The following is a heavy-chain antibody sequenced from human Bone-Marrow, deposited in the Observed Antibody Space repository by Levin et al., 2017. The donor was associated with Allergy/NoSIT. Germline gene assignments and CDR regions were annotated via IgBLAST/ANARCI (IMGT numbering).Heavy chain of an antibody. CDR3: ATAYGDSFDY. Sequence: GESLKISCKISGDTLSDISIHWVRQAPGKGLEWMGGFDPEDGEVIFAQKFQGRVTLTEDASTETAFMEVNNLRSDDTALYYCATAYGDSFDYWGQGTLVTVSS. J-gene: IGHJ4*02. CDR2: FDPEDGEV. CDR1: GDTLSDIS. D-gene: IGHD4/OR15-4a*01. V-gene: IGHV1-24*01.